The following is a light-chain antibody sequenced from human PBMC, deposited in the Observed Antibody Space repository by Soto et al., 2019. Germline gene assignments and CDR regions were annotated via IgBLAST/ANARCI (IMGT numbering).Light chain of an antibody. CDR1: QSVSSSY. Sequence: EIVLTQSPGTLSLSPGERATLYCRASQSVSSSYLAWYQQKPGQAPRLLIYGASSRATGIPDRFSGSGSGTDFTLTISRLEPEDFAVYYCQQYGSSPLTFGGWTKVEIK. CDR3: QQYGSSPLT. CDR2: GAS. J-gene: IGKJ4*01. V-gene: IGKV3-20*01.